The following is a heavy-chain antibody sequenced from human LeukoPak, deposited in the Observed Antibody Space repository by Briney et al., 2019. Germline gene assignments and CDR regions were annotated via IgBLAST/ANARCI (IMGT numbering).Heavy chain of an antibody. V-gene: IGHV3-64D*06. CDR1: GFTFSSYA. Sequence: GGSLRLSCSASGFTFSSYAMHWVRQAPGKGLEYVPAISSNGGSTYYADSVKGRFTISRDNSKNTLYLQMSSLRAEDTAVYYCVKDSDGTDVWGKGTTVTVSS. D-gene: IGHD3-10*01. CDR3: VKDSDGTDV. J-gene: IGHJ6*04. CDR2: ISSNGGST.